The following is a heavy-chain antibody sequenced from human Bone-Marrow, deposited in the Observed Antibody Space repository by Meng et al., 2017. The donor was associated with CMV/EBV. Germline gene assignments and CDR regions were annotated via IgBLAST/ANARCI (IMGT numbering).Heavy chain of an antibody. Sequence: SETLSLTCAVYGDSFSSYYWSWVRQPPGKGLEWIGDIHQTGSTNYNPSLKSRVSISVDPSKSQFSLKVNSVTAADTAVYYCARGSLSLHGSGELDYWGQGPLVTVYS. V-gene: IGHV4-34*01. J-gene: IGHJ4*02. CDR2: IHQTGST. CDR1: GDSFSSYY. D-gene: IGHD3-10*01. CDR3: ARGSLSLHGSGELDY.